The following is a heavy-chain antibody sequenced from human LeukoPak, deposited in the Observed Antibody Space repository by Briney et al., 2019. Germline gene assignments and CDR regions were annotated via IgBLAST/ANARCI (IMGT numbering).Heavy chain of an antibody. J-gene: IGHJ4*02. D-gene: IGHD3-22*01. CDR2: ISSSSSYI. Sequence: KPGGSLRLSCSASGFTFSSYSMNWVRQAPGKGLEWVSAISSSSSYIYYADSVKGRFTISRDNAKNSLYLQMNSLRGEDTAVYYCAREGRNYYDSSGYYPWWGQGTLVTVSS. CDR1: GFTFSSYS. V-gene: IGHV3-21*01. CDR3: AREGRNYYDSSGYYPW.